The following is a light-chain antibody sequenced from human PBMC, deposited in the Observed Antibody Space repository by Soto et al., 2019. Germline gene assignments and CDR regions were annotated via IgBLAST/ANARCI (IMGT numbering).Light chain of an antibody. CDR1: QSVTAN. CDR2: GAT. V-gene: IGKV3-15*01. Sequence: ETVMTQSPAPLSVSAGERATLSCRASQSVTANLAWYQHKPGQPPRLLIFGATTRASGIPVRFSGSWSGTEFTLTISSLQSEDVAVYSCQQYSNWPWTLGQGTKVDIK. J-gene: IGKJ1*01. CDR3: QQYSNWPWT.